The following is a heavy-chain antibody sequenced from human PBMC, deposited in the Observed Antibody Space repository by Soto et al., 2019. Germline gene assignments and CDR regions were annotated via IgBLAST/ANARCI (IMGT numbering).Heavy chain of an antibody. CDR3: AREVEYTSAFGISSSFDY. Sequence: PGGSLRLSCAASGFTLSSYAIHWVHQAPGKGLEWVTVISKGGSNLYFSDSVKGRFTISRDNSKNTLYLQMNSLRSEDTAVYYCAREVEYTSAFGISSSFDYWGQGTLVTV. CDR2: ISKGGSNL. V-gene: IGHV3-30-3*01. J-gene: IGHJ4*02. D-gene: IGHD6-19*01. CDR1: GFTLSSYA.